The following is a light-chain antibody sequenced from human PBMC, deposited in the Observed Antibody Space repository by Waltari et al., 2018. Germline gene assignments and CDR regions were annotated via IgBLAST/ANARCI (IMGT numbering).Light chain of an antibody. Sequence: QSALTQPASVSGSPGQSITISCTGTNSDVGSYNFVSWYQQHPGKAPKLVIYGVTNRPSGVSERFSGSKSGNTASLTISGLQAEDEAAYYCSSYTRGSTWVFGGGTKLTVL. V-gene: IGLV2-14*03. CDR1: NSDVGSYNF. J-gene: IGLJ3*02. CDR2: GVT. CDR3: SSYTRGSTWV.